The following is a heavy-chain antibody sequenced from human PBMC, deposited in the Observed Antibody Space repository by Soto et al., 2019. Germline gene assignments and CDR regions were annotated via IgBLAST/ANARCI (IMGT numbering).Heavy chain of an antibody. J-gene: IGHJ6*02. CDR1: RGSFSGFY. D-gene: IGHD6-25*01. Sequence: SETLSLTCGVYRGSFSGFYWSWVRQTPGGRLEWIGEINHSGTTNYNPSFQNRVTISVDKSTNNFSLKMTSVTAADAAVYYCARGRGYVYGSNFYGLDVWGQGTTVTVSS. CDR2: INHSGTT. V-gene: IGHV4-34*01. CDR3: ARGRGYVYGSNFYGLDV.